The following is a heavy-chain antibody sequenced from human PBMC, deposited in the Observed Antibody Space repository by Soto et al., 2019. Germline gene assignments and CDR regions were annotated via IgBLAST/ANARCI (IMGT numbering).Heavy chain of an antibody. CDR2: SWYDGSGE. CDR1: GSTSGNYA. J-gene: IGHJ4*02. CDR3: ARDSVRFLEHFSKDYFDY. D-gene: IGHD3-3*01. V-gene: IGHV3-33*08. Sequence: QVHLVESGGGLSHLGGSRGPSGAGPGSTSGNYAFHWVRQAPGKGLGWLAVSWYDGSGEYYTDSVRGRFTISRVNSKNTLYMQMNNLRDADTGVYYCARDSVRFLEHFSKDYFDYWGQGTRVTVSS.